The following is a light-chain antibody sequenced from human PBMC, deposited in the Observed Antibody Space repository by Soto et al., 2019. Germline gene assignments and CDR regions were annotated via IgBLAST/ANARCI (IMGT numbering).Light chain of an antibody. CDR1: QIISTW. CDR3: QQYNSYSPWT. J-gene: IGKJ1*01. V-gene: IGKV1-5*01. Sequence: DSQMTQSPSTLSASVGDRVTITCRASQIISTWLAWYQQKPGKAPKLLIYDASSLESGVPSRFSGSGSGTEFTLTISSLQPDDSATYYCQQYNSYSPWTFGQGTKVDIK. CDR2: DAS.